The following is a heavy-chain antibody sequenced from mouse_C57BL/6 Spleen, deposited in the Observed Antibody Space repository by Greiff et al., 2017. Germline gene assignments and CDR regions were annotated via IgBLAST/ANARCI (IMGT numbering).Heavy chain of an antibody. D-gene: IGHD2-12*01. CDR3: ARTSYYIDPCFDY. Sequence: DVMLVESGGDLVKPGGSLKLSCAASGFTFSSYGMSWVRQTPDKRLEWVATISSGGSYTYYPDSVKGQFTISIDNAKNTLYLQMSSLKSEDTAMYYCARTSYYIDPCFDYWGQGTTLTVSS. J-gene: IGHJ2*01. V-gene: IGHV5-6*02. CDR2: ISSGGSYT. CDR1: GFTFSSYG.